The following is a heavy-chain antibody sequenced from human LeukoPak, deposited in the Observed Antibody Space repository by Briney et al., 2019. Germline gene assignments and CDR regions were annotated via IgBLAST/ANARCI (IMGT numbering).Heavy chain of an antibody. CDR3: AKGAYCSSTSCFFDY. CDR1: GFTFDDYA. D-gene: IGHD2-2*01. J-gene: IGHJ4*02. V-gene: IGHV3-9*03. Sequence: GGSLRLSCAASGFTFDDYAMHWVRQAPGKGLEWVSGISWDSGSIGYADSVKGRFTISRDNAKNSLYLQMNSLRAEDMALYYCAKGAYCSSTSCFFDYWGQGTLVTVSS. CDR2: ISWDSGSI.